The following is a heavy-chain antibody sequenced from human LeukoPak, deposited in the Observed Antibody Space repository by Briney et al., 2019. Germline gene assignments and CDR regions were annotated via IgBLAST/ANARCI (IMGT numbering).Heavy chain of an antibody. Sequence: ASVKNICKASGYTFTDYYMHWVRQTPGQGLEWMGWINPKSGGTNYAQKFQGRVTMTRDTSISTAYMELSRLRSDDTAVYYCAREVRRIMITFGARGGYDYRRQGTLVTVSS. CDR3: AREVRRIMITFGARGGYDY. J-gene: IGHJ4*02. V-gene: IGHV1-2*02. CDR1: GYTFTDYY. D-gene: IGHD3-16*01. CDR2: INPKSGGT.